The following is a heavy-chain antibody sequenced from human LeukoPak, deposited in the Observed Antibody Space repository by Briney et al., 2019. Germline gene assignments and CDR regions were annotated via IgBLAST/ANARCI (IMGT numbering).Heavy chain of an antibody. CDR3: AKGRGHSYGQFDY. J-gene: IGHJ4*02. V-gene: IGHV3-30*18. CDR1: GFTFSSYG. D-gene: IGHD5-18*01. CDR2: ISYDGSNK. Sequence: PGRSLRLSCAASGFTFSSYGMHWVRQAPGKGLEWVAVISYDGSNKYYADSVKGRFTISRDNSKNTLYLQMNSLRAEDTAVYYCAKGRGHSYGQFDYWGQGTLVTVSS.